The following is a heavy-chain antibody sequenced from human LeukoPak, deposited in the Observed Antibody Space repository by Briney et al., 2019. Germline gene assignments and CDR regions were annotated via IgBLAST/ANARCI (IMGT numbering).Heavy chain of an antibody. J-gene: IGHJ4*02. Sequence: AEPLSLTCGLSGRPLNVYSWSWTPHTPGKGLEWVGETNHRGSTNYNPSLKTRFTISVDASQSQFFLKLSSVTAADTAVYYCARVSRWFLAVAGYADFWGQGTQVTVSS. CDR2: TNHRGST. CDR1: GRPLNVYS. CDR3: ARVSRWFLAVAGYADF. V-gene: IGHV4-34*01. D-gene: IGHD6-19*01.